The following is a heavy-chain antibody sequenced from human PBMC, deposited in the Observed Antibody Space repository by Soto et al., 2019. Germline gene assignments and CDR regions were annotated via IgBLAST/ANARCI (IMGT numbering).Heavy chain of an antibody. Sequence: XESLSLSSAASGFTFSSYAMTWVGQAPGKGLEWVSTIISGGNTYYADSVKGRFTISRDNSKNTLYLQMNSLRAEDTAVYYCAKAFYSSDRGEVFDYWGQRTLVTVSS. CDR2: IISGGNT. V-gene: IGHV3-23*01. D-gene: IGHD6-19*01. CDR3: AKAFYSSDRGEVFDY. CDR1: GFTFSSYA. J-gene: IGHJ4*02.